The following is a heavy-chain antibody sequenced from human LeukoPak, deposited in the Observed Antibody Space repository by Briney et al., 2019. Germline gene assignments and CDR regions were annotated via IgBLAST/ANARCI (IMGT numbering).Heavy chain of an antibody. J-gene: IGHJ2*01. Sequence: KPSETLSLTCTVSGGSISSYYWSWIRQPPGKGLEWIGYIYYSGSTNYNPSLKSRVTISVDTSKNQFSLKLSSVTAADTAVYYCAGGGRDTGPYWYFDLWGRGTLVTVSS. CDR1: GGSISSYY. CDR3: AGGGRDTGPYWYFDL. D-gene: IGHD3-10*01. CDR2: IYYSGST. V-gene: IGHV4-59*01.